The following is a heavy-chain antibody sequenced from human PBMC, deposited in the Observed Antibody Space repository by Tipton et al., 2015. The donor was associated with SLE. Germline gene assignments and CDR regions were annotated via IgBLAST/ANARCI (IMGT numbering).Heavy chain of an antibody. CDR1: GGSISSSNYY. CDR3: ARGQQFVAFDY. J-gene: IGHJ4*02. D-gene: IGHD6-6*01. Sequence: TLSLTCTVSGGSISSSNYYWAWIRQPPGKGVEWIGEINHRGSTNYNPSLKSRVTISVDTSKNQFSLKLSSVTAADTSVYYCARGQQFVAFDYWGQGTLVTVSS. V-gene: IGHV4-39*07. CDR2: INHRGST.